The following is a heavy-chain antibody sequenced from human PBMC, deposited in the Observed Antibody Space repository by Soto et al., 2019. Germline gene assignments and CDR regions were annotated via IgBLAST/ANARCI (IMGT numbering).Heavy chain of an antibody. Sequence: GESLKISCKGSGYSFTSYWIGWVRQMPGKGLAWMGIIYPGDSDTRYSPSFQGQVTISADRSISTAYLQWSSLKASDTAMYYCARQAISSGWYPYYFDYWGQGTLVTVSS. CDR3: ARQAISSGWYPYYFDY. D-gene: IGHD6-19*01. V-gene: IGHV5-51*01. J-gene: IGHJ4*02. CDR2: IYPGDSDT. CDR1: GYSFTSYW.